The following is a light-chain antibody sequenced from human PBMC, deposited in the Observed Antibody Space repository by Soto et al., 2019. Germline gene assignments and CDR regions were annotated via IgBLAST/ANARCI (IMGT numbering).Light chain of an antibody. J-gene: IGLJ2*01. CDR3: SSYTTNNAHV. V-gene: IGLV2-14*01. Sequence: QSALTQPASVSASPGQSISISCTGTSNDVGAFDYVSWYQQHPGKAPKLIIFEVFNRPSGVSTRFSGSKSGSTASLTISGLQAEEEADYFCSSYTTNNAHVFGGGTKVTVL. CDR1: SNDVGAFDY. CDR2: EVF.